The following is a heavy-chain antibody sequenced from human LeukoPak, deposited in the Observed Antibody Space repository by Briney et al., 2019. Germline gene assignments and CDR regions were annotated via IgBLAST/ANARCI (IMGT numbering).Heavy chain of an antibody. D-gene: IGHD1-26*01. CDR2: IKQDGSEK. Sequence: GGSLRLSCAASGFTFSTYWMSWVRRAPEKGLEWVANIKQDGSEKYYVDSVKGRFTISRDNAKNSLYLQMNSLRAEDTAVYYCARGYSGSYPIDAFDIWGQGTMVTVSS. CDR1: GFTFSTYW. V-gene: IGHV3-7*03. CDR3: ARGYSGSYPIDAFDI. J-gene: IGHJ3*02.